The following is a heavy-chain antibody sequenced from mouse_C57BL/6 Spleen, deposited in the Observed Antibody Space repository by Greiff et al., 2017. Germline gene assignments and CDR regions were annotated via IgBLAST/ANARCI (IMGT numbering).Heavy chain of an antibody. J-gene: IGHJ4*01. CDR3: TREGSTTVVDDYCAMDY. V-gene: IGHV1-15*01. D-gene: IGHD1-1*01. CDR2: IDPETGGT. CDR1: GYTFTDYE. Sequence: VNVVESGAELVRPGASVTLSCKASGYTFTDYEMHWVKQTPVHGLEWIGAIDPETGGTAYNQKFKGKAILTADKSSSTAYMELRCLTSEDSAVYYCTREGSTTVVDDYCAMDYWGQGTSVTVSS.